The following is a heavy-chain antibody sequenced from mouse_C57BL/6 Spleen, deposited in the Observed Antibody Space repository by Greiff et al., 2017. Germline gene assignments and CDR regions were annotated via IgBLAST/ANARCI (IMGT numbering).Heavy chain of an antibody. J-gene: IGHJ2*01. Sequence: QVQLKQSGAELVRPGTSVKVSCKASGYAFTNYLIEWVKQRPGQGLEWIGVINPGSGGTNYNEKFKGKATLTADKSSSTAYMQLSSLTSEDSAVYFCARCLPYGSTYWGQGTTLTVSS. D-gene: IGHD1-1*01. CDR3: ARCLPYGSTY. V-gene: IGHV1-54*01. CDR2: INPGSGGT. CDR1: GYAFTNYL.